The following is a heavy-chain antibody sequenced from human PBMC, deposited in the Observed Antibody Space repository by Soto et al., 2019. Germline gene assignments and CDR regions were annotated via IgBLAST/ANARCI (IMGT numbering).Heavy chain of an antibody. D-gene: IGHD3-9*01. CDR3: TRVGLRYFDWSEEFDY. Sequence: PGGSLRLSCTASGFTFGDYAMSWFRQAPGKGLEWVGFIRSKAYGGTTEYAASVEGRFTISRDDSKSIAYLQMNSLKTEDTAVYYCTRVGLRYFDWSEEFDYWGQGTLVTVSS. V-gene: IGHV3-49*03. J-gene: IGHJ4*02. CDR1: GFTFGDYA. CDR2: IRSKAYGGTT.